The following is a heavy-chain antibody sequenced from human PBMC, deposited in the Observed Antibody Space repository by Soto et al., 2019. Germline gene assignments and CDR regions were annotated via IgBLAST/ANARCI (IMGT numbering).Heavy chain of an antibody. J-gene: IGHJ6*02. CDR3: ARYIPGVRYYGMDV. CDR1: GFTFSSYA. CDR2: IGESGTPT. V-gene: IGHV3-23*01. Sequence: EVQLLESGGGLVQRGGSLRLSCAASGFTFSSYAMKWVRQAPGKGLEWVSVIGESGTPTYYADSVKGRFTISRDNSGNTLFMEMYGLRAEDTAVYYCARYIPGVRYYGMDVWGQGTTVTVSS. D-gene: IGHD2-2*01.